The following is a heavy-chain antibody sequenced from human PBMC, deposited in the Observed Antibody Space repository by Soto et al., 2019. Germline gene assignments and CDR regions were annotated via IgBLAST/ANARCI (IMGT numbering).Heavy chain of an antibody. V-gene: IGHV4-59*01. D-gene: IGHD5-12*01. Sequence: SETLSLTCTVSGGSISSYYWSWIRQPPGKGLEWIGYIYYSGSTNYNPSLKSRVTISVDTSKNQFSLKLSSVTAADTAVYYCARGRSSYDGFPNWFDPWGQGTLVTVSS. CDR1: GGSISSYY. J-gene: IGHJ5*02. CDR2: IYYSGST. CDR3: ARGRSSYDGFPNWFDP.